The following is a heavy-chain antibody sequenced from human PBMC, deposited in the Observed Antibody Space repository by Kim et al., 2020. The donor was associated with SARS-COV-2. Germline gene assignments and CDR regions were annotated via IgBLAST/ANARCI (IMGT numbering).Heavy chain of an antibody. J-gene: IGHJ4*02. V-gene: IGHV3-15*01. D-gene: IGHD3-10*01. CDR3: TTAITMVRGGIFDY. Sequence: GGSLRLSCAASGFTFSNAWMSWVRQAPGKGLEWVGRIKSKTDGGTTDYAAPVKGRFTISRDDSKNTLYLQMNSLKTEDTAVYYCTTAITMVRGGIFDYWGQGTLVTVSS. CDR2: IKSKTDGGTT. CDR1: GFTFSNAW.